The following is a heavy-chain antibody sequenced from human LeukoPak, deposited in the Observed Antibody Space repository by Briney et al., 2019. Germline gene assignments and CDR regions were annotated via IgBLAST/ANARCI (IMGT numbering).Heavy chain of an antibody. CDR1: GYTFTSYY. CDR2: INPSGGST. Sequence: ASVKVSCKASGYTFTSYYMHWVRQAPGQGLEWMGIINPSGGSTSYAQKFQGRVTMTRDTSTSTVYMELSSLRSEDTAVYYCARVACSSSRLNYYFDYWGQGTLVTVSS. CDR3: ARVACSSSRLNYYFDY. J-gene: IGHJ4*02. V-gene: IGHV1-46*01. D-gene: IGHD6-13*01.